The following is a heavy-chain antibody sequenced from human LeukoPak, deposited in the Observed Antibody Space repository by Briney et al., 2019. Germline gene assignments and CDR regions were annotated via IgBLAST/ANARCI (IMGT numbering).Heavy chain of an antibody. CDR3: ARLFHPALSGNYPFDY. V-gene: IGHV4-61*08. CDR1: GGSISSGGYY. J-gene: IGHJ4*02. D-gene: IGHD1-26*01. CDR2: IYYSGST. Sequence: PSETLSLTCTVSGGSISSGGYYWSWIRQHPGKGLEWIGYIYYSGSTYYNPSLKSRVTISVDMSRNQFSLKLNSVTAADTAVYYCARLFHPALSGNYPFDYWGQGTLVTVSS.